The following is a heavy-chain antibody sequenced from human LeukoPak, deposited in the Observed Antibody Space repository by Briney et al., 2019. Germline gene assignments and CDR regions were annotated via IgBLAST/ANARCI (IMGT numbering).Heavy chain of an antibody. J-gene: IGHJ4*02. CDR2: IKQDVSEI. CDR1: GFTFSSYS. V-gene: IGHV3-7*01. Sequence: GGSLRLSCAASGFTFSSYSMSWVRQAPGKGLEWVANIKQDVSEIYYVDSVKGRFTTSRDNTKNSLYLQMNSLRAEDTAVYYCARDKIVGATYFDYWGQGTLVTVSS. D-gene: IGHD1-26*01. CDR3: ARDKIVGATYFDY.